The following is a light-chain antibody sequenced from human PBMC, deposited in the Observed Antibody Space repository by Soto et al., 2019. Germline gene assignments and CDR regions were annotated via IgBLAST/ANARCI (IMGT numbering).Light chain of an antibody. Sequence: DIQMTQSPSSLSASVGDRVTMTCRASQIISSYLNWYQQKPGKAPKLLIYAASSLQSGVPSRFSGSGSGTDFTLTISSLQPEDFATYYCQQSYSTPYTFGQGTKLEIK. J-gene: IGKJ2*01. CDR1: QIISSY. V-gene: IGKV1-39*01. CDR3: QQSYSTPYT. CDR2: AAS.